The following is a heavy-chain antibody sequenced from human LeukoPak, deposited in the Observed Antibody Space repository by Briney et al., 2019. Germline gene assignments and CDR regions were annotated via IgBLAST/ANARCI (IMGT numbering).Heavy chain of an antibody. CDR1: GFSFSSYW. CDR2: IKQDESEK. J-gene: IGHJ6*02. CDR3: ASHGRHYHYPMDV. Sequence: PGGSLRLSCAASGFSFSSYWMSWVRQAPGKGLQWVAYIKQDESEKYYVDSVKGRFTISRDNAKNSLYLEMSSLRAEDTAVYYCASHGRHYHYPMDVWGQGTTVTVSS. V-gene: IGHV3-7*05.